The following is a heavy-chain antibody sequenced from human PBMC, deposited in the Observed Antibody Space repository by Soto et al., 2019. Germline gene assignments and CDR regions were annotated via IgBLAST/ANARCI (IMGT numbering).Heavy chain of an antibody. D-gene: IGHD3-22*01. J-gene: IGHJ4*02. CDR1: GFTFSSYG. V-gene: IGHV3-30*18. CDR3: AKTLRYDSSGYYPEALYYFDY. Sequence: GGSLRLSCAASGFTFSSYGMHWVRQAPGKGLEWLAVISYDGSNKYYADSVKGRFTISRDNSKNTLYLQMNSLRAEDTAVYYCAKTLRYDSSGYYPEALYYFDYWGQGTLVTVSS. CDR2: ISYDGSNK.